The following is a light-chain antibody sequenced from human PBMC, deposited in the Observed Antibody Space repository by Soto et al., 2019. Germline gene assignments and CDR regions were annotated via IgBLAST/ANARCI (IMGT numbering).Light chain of an antibody. CDR2: GAF. CDR3: LQDYSWPWT. V-gene: IGKV1-6*01. CDR1: QDVRYY. J-gene: IGKJ1*01. Sequence: AIQMTQSPSSLSASVGDRLTITCRASQDVRYYVGWYQQKPGKAPKFLIYGAFSLETGIPSRFSGSGYGTEFTLTINSLLPEDFATYFCLQDYSWPWTFGQGTKVEV.